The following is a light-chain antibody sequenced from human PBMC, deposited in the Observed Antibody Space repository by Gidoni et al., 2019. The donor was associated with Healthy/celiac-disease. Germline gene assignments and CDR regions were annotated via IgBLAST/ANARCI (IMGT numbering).Light chain of an antibody. CDR1: NIGSKS. V-gene: IGLV3-21*04. CDR2: YDS. Sequence: SYVLTQPPSVSVAPGTTARLTCVGNNIGSKSLHWSQKQPGQAPVLVIYYDSARPSGIPERFSGSKSGNTATVTISRVEDGDEADYYCQVWDSSSDHLVFGGGTKLTVL. CDR3: QVWDSSSDHLV. J-gene: IGLJ2*01.